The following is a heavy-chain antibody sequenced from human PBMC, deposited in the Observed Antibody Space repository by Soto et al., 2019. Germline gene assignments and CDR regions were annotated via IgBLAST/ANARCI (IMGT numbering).Heavy chain of an antibody. Sequence: QVQLVQSGAEVKKPGASVKVSCKASGYTFTSYYMHWVRQAPGQGLEWMGIINPSGGSTSYAQKCQGRVTMTRDTSTSTVYMELLSLRSADTAVYYCARANLWVGDGAFDIWGQGTMVTVSS. CDR3: ARANLWVGDGAFDI. CDR1: GYTFTSYY. D-gene: IGHD3-10*01. J-gene: IGHJ3*02. CDR2: INPSGGST. V-gene: IGHV1-46*03.